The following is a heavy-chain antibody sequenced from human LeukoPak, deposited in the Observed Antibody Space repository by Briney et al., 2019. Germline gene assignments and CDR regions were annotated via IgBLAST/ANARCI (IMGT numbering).Heavy chain of an antibody. D-gene: IGHD1-26*01. J-gene: IGHJ6*04. CDR2: IKSKTDGGTT. CDR1: GFTFSNVW. V-gene: IGHV3-15*01. CDR3: TTDPSGSYVMDV. Sequence: GGSLRLSCGASGFTFSNVWMSWVRQAPGKGLEWVGRIKSKTDGGTTDYAAPVKGRFTTSRDDLKNTLYLQMNSLKTEGTAVYYCTTDPSGSYVMDVWGKGTTVTISS.